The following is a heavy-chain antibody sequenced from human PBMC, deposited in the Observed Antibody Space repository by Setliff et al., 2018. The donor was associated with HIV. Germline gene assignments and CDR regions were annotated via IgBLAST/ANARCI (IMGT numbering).Heavy chain of an antibody. V-gene: IGHV4-31*03. CDR2: VSYTGST. Sequence: SETLSLTCTVSGDSVGSGRYSWTWIRQHPGKGLEWIGSVSYTGSTSYTPSLRSRVTISSDTSKNQFSLSLASVTAADTAVYYCVRASGHRSRSTYFFPYWGQGTLVTVSS. CDR3: VRASGHRSRSTYFFPY. CDR1: GDSVGSGRYS. D-gene: IGHD6-25*01. J-gene: IGHJ4*02.